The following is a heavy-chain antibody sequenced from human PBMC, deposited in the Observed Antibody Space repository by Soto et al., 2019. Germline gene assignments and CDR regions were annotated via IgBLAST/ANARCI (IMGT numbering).Heavy chain of an antibody. V-gene: IGHV3-23*01. D-gene: IGHD3-3*01. CDR2: ISGSGGST. CDR3: AKYSSVDDFWSGYFSFANYYYYMDV. CDR1: GFTFSSYA. J-gene: IGHJ6*03. Sequence: EVQLLESGGGLVQPGGSLRLSCAASGFTFSSYAMSWVRQAPGKGLEWVSAISGSGGSTYYADSVKGRFTISRDNSKNTLYLQMNSLRAEDTAVYYCAKYSSVDDFWSGYFSFANYYYYMDVWGKGTTVTVSS.